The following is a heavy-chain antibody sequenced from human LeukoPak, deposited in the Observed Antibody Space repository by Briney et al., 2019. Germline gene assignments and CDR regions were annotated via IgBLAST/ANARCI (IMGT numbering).Heavy chain of an antibody. CDR1: GYTFTSYG. CDR2: ISAYNGNT. J-gene: IGHJ4*02. CDR3: ARDLGTISPFDY. D-gene: IGHD3-3*02. Sequence: ASVKVSCKASGYTFTSYGISWVRQAPGQGLEWMGWISAYNGNTNYAQKLQGRVTMTTDTSTSTACMELRSLRSDDTAVYYCARDLGTISPFDYWGQGTLVTVSS. V-gene: IGHV1-18*01.